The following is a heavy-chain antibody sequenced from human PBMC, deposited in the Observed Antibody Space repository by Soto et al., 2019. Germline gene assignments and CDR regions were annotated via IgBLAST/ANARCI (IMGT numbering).Heavy chain of an antibody. J-gene: IGHJ4*02. D-gene: IGHD1-26*01. CDR3: ERAPVGAMGGYYFDY. Sequence: GLLSVSWAVSGCTLNNSYMSWIRQDPGKGLEWVSYISSSSRYTNYADSVKGRFTISRDNAKNSLYLQMNSLRAEDTAVYYCERAPVGAMGGYYFDYWGQGTLVT. V-gene: IGHV3-11*06. CDR1: GCTLNNSY. CDR2: ISSSSRYT.